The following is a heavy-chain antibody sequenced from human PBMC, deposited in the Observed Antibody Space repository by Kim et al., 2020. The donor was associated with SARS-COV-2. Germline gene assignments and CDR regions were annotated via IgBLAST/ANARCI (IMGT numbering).Heavy chain of an antibody. CDR3: AKGLSIAVAAPTGFDP. Sequence: GGSLRLSCAASGFTFGDYAMHWVRQAPGKGLEWVSGISWNSGSIGYADSVKGRFTISRDNDKNSLYLQMNSLRAEDTALYYCAKGLSIAVAAPTGFDPWGQGTLVTVSS. CDR1: GFTFGDYA. D-gene: IGHD6-19*01. J-gene: IGHJ5*02. CDR2: ISWNSGSI. V-gene: IGHV3-9*01.